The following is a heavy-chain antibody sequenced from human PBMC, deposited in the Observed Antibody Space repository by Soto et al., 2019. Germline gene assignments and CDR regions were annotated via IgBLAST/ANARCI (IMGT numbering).Heavy chain of an antibody. J-gene: IGHJ6*02. Sequence: ASVKVSCKASGYTFTSYGISWVRQAPGQGLEWMGWISAYNGNTNYAQKLQGRVTMTTDTSTSTAYMELRSLRSDDTAVYYCARDPYHSSGWDSVYYYYGMDVWGQGTTVTVSS. D-gene: IGHD6-19*01. V-gene: IGHV1-18*01. CDR3: ARDPYHSSGWDSVYYYYGMDV. CDR2: ISAYNGNT. CDR1: GYTFTSYG.